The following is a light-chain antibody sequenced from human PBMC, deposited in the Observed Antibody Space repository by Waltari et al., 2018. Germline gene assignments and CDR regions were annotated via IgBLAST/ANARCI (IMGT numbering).Light chain of an antibody. CDR2: EVS. Sequence: EIVMTQTPLSLSVTPGQPASISCKSSQSHLKSDGKTYLYWYMQKPGHSPQLLLYEVSSRFYGVPDRCSGSGSGTDFTLKISRVEAEDVGVYYCMQGGFTFGPGTKVDIK. J-gene: IGKJ3*01. CDR1: QSHLKSDGKTY. CDR3: MQGGFT. V-gene: IGKV2-29*03.